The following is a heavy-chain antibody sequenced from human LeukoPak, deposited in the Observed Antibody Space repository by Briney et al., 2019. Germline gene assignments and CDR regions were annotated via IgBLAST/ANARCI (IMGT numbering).Heavy chain of an antibody. CDR3: AKPPGSYYGNAFDI. V-gene: IGHV3-30-3*02. J-gene: IGHJ3*02. CDR1: GFTFSSYA. D-gene: IGHD1-26*01. CDR2: ISYDGSNK. Sequence: GGSLRLSCAASGFTFSSYAMHWVRQAPGKGLEWVAVISYDGSNKYYADSVKGRFTISRDNSKNTLYLQMNSLRAEDTAVYYCAKPPGSYYGNAFDIWGQGTMVTVSS.